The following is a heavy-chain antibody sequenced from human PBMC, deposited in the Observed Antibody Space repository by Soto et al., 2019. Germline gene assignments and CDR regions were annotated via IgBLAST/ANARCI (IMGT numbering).Heavy chain of an antibody. D-gene: IGHD3-10*01. CDR3: TKGSQGVSRDY. CDR1: GFTFNNYW. J-gene: IGHJ4*02. V-gene: IGHV3-7*01. Sequence: EVQLVESGGGLVQPGGSLRLSCAASGFTFNNYWMSWVRQAPGKGLEWVATIKQDGSEKYYVDSVKGRFTISRDNAKNSLYLQMNSLRAEDTAVYYCTKGSQGVSRDYWGQGTLVTVSS. CDR2: IKQDGSEK.